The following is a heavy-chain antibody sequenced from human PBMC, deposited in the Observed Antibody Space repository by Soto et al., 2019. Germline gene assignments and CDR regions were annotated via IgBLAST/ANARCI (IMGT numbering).Heavy chain of an antibody. CDR1: GGSISSGNG. Sequence: SETLSLTCAVSGGSISSGNGWSWVRQPPGKGLEWIGEIYHSGSTNYNPSLKSRVTISVDKSKNQFSLKLSSVTAADTAVYYCARRGYSYGGIDYWGQGTLVTVSS. D-gene: IGHD5-18*01. CDR3: ARRGYSYGGIDY. V-gene: IGHV4-4*02. J-gene: IGHJ4*02. CDR2: IYHSGST.